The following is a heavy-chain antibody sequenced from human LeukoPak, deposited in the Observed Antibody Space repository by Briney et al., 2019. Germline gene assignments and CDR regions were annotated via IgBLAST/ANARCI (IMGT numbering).Heavy chain of an antibody. J-gene: IGHJ5*02. Sequence: GGSLRLSCMVSGFTLSSYEMSWIRQAPGKGLEWVSSIEYGESTTHYADSVRGRFTISRDNYKNTLYLQMNSLRAEDTAVYYCARAGNYDFWSGKHYNWFDPWGQGTLVTVSS. D-gene: IGHD3-3*01. V-gene: IGHV3-30*04. CDR1: GFTLSSYE. CDR2: IEYGESTT. CDR3: ARAGNYDFWSGKHYNWFDP.